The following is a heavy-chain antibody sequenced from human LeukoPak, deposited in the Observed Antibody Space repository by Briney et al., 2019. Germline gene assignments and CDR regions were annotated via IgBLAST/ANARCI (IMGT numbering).Heavy chain of an antibody. CDR2: IKEDGSEQ. Sequence: GGSLRLSCAAPGFTFGSNWMTWVRQAPGKGLEWVANIKEDGSEQYYVDSVKGRFTISRDNAKNSLYLQMNSLRVEDTAVYYCARDGPTAYFDYWGQGTLVTVSS. V-gene: IGHV3-7*01. CDR1: GFTFGSNW. CDR3: ARDGPTAYFDY. J-gene: IGHJ4*02. D-gene: IGHD5-18*01.